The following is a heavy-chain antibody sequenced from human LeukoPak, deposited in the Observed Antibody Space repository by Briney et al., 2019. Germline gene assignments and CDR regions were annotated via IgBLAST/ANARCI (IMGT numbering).Heavy chain of an antibody. Sequence: SETLSLTCNVSGGSISSGGYYWSWIRQHPGKGLEWIGYIYYSGSTYYNPSLKSRVTISVDTSKNQFSLKLSSVTAADTAVYYCARALSIAAPPGGYWGQGTLVTVSS. CDR1: GGSISSGGYY. D-gene: IGHD6-6*01. CDR3: ARALSIAAPPGGY. J-gene: IGHJ4*02. V-gene: IGHV4-31*03. CDR2: IYYSGST.